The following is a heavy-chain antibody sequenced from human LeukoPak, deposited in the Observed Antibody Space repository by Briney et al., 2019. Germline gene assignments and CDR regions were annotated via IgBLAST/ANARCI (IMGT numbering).Heavy chain of an antibody. J-gene: IGHJ4*02. Sequence: GGSLRLSFAASGFTFSSYSMNWVRQAPGKGLEWVSYISSSSSTIYYADSVKGRFTISRDNAKNSLYLQMNSLRAEDTAVYYCARVVSGSSPECDYWGQGTLVTVSS. D-gene: IGHD1-26*01. CDR3: ARVVSGSSPECDY. CDR1: GFTFSSYS. V-gene: IGHV3-48*04. CDR2: ISSSSSTI.